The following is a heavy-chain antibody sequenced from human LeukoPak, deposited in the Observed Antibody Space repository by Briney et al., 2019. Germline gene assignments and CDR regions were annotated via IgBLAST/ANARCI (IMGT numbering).Heavy chain of an antibody. CDR1: GGSISSSSYY. CDR3: AREVSDYDILTGWIDY. Sequence: PSETLSLTCTVSGGSISSSSYYWGWIRQPPGKGLDWIGGIYYSGSTYYNPSLKSRVTISVDTSKNQFSLKLSSVTAADTAVYYCAREVSDYDILTGWIDYWGQGTLVSVSS. J-gene: IGHJ4*02. D-gene: IGHD3-9*01. CDR2: IYYSGST. V-gene: IGHV4-39*02.